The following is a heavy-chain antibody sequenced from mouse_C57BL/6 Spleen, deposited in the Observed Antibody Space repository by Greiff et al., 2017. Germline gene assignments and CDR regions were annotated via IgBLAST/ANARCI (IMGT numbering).Heavy chain of an antibody. CDR1: GFTFSSYG. D-gene: IGHD2-4*01. Sequence: EVKLMESGGDLVKPGGSLKLSCAASGFTFSSYGMSWVRQTPDKRLEWVATISSGGSYTYYPDSVKGRFTISRDNAKNTLYLQMSSLKSEDTAMYYCARSFMITTNAWFAYWGQGTLVTVSA. J-gene: IGHJ3*01. V-gene: IGHV5-6*01. CDR3: ARSFMITTNAWFAY. CDR2: ISSGGSYT.